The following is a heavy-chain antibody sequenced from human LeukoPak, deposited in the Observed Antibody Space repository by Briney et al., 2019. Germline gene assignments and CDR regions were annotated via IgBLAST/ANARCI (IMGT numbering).Heavy chain of an antibody. D-gene: IGHD3-22*01. CDR2: IYYSGST. Sequence: SETLPLTCTVSGGSISSYYWSWIRQPPGKGLEWIGYIYYSGSTNYNPSLKSRVTISVDTSKNQFSLKLSSVTAADTAVYYCAGLFYDSLDYWGQGTLVTVSS. CDR3: AGLFYDSLDY. V-gene: IGHV4-59*08. CDR1: GGSISSYY. J-gene: IGHJ4*02.